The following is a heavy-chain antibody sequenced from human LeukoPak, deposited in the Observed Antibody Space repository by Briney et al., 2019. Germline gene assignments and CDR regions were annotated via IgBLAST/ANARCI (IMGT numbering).Heavy chain of an antibody. Sequence: TGGSLRLSCAASAFTFSSYWMSWVRQAPGKGLEWVANIKQDGSEKYYEDSVKGRFTISRDNAKNSLYLQMNSLRAEDTAVYYCARAGLYNWNYEGTAYFDYWGQGTLVTVSS. V-gene: IGHV3-7*01. CDR3: ARAGLYNWNYEGTAYFDY. CDR2: IKQDGSEK. D-gene: IGHD1-7*01. CDR1: AFTFSSYW. J-gene: IGHJ4*02.